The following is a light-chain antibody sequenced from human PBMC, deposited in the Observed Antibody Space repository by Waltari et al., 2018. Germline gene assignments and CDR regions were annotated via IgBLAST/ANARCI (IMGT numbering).Light chain of an antibody. J-gene: IGLJ6*01. CDR1: SSNIGTYF. Sequence: QSVLTQPPSASGTPGQRVTISCSGSSSNIGTYFVYWYQQVPGKAPKLLIYNNNQRPSGVPDRFSGSKSGTSASLAISGLRSDDEGDYYCAAWDDSLSSPNIFGSGTKVTVI. CDR3: AAWDDSLSSPNI. CDR2: NNN. V-gene: IGLV1-47*01.